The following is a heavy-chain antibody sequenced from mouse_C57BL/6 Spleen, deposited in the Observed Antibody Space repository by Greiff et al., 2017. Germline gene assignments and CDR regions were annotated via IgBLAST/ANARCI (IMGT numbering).Heavy chain of an antibody. Sequence: VQLQQSGAELVRPGASVKLSCTASGFNIKDDYMHWVKQRPEQGLEWIGWIDPENGDTEYASKFQGKATITADTSSNTAYLQLSSLTSEDTAVYYCTTYGSRGYYFDYWGQGTTLTVSS. D-gene: IGHD1-1*01. CDR2: IDPENGDT. V-gene: IGHV14-4*01. CDR1: GFNIKDDY. J-gene: IGHJ2*01. CDR3: TTYGSRGYYFDY.